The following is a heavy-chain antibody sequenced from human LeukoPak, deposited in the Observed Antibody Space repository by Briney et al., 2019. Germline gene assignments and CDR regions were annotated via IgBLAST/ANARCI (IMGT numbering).Heavy chain of an antibody. CDR2: ISISCTI. CDR1: GVNLSGYS. Sequence: GGSLRLSCAASGVNLSGYSMNLVREAPGEGLEWVSHISISCTIYYADSVKGPFTISRDNAKESLSLQMNRLRAEDTAVYYCSTAKFDYWGQGTLVTVSS. CDR3: STAKFDY. J-gene: IGHJ4*02. V-gene: IGHV3-48*01.